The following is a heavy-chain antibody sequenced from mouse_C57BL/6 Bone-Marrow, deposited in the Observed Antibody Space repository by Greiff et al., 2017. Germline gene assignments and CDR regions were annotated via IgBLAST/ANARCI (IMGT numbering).Heavy chain of an antibody. CDR3: AIGNYVDWYFDV. V-gene: IGHV1-76*01. D-gene: IGHD2-1*01. CDR1: GYTFTDYY. CDR2: IYPGSGNP. Sequence: QVQLQQSGAELVRPGASVKLSCKASGYTFTDYYINWVKQRPGQGLEWIARIYPGSGNPYYNEKFKGKATLTAEKSSSTAYMQLSSLTSEDSAVYFCAIGNYVDWYFDVWGTGTTVTVSS. J-gene: IGHJ1*03.